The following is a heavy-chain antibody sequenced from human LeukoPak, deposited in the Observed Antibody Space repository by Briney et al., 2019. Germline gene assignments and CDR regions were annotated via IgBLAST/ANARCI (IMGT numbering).Heavy chain of an antibody. CDR2: INRSSSTI. CDR1: GFIFSSYS. CDR3: ARAYSSSSGKDAFDI. J-gene: IGHJ3*02. Sequence: GGPLRLSCAASGFIFSSYSMNWVRQAPGKGLEWVSCINRSSSTIYYADSVKGRFTISRDTAKNSLYLQMNSLRAEDTAVYYCARAYSSSSGKDAFDIWGQGTMVTVST. V-gene: IGHV3-48*01. D-gene: IGHD6-13*01.